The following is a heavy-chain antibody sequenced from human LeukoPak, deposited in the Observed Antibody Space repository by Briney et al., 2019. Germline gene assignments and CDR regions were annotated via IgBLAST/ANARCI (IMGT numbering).Heavy chain of an antibody. CDR3: ARVGSAYDSSGYYLSEENFDY. Sequence: ASVKVSCKASGYTFTSYAMNWVRQAPGQGLEWMGWINTNTGNPTYAQGFTGRFVFSLDTSVSTAYLQISSLKAEDTAVYYCARVGSAYDSSGYYLSEENFDYWGQGTLVTVSS. V-gene: IGHV7-4-1*02. D-gene: IGHD3-22*01. CDR1: GYTFTSYA. J-gene: IGHJ4*02. CDR2: INTNTGNP.